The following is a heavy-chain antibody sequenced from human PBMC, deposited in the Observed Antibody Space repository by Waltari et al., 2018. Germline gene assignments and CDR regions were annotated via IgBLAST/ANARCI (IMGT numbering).Heavy chain of an antibody. CDR1: GGSISRGGYP. CDR3: AREGLYGALGPD. CDR2: IYHSGST. D-gene: IGHD4-17*01. Sequence: QLQLQESGSGLVKPSQTLSLTCAVSGGSISRGGYPWSWIRQPPGKGLEWIGYIYHSGSTYYNPSLKSRVTISVDRSKNQFSLKLSSVTAADTAVYYCAREGLYGALGPDWGQGTMVTVSS. J-gene: IGHJ3*01. V-gene: IGHV4-30-2*01.